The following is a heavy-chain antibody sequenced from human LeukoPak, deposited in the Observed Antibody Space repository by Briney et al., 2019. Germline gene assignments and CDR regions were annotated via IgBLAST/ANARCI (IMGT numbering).Heavy chain of an antibody. CDR1: GYTFTGYY. Sequence: GASVKVSCKASGYTFTGYYMHWVRQAPGQGLEWMGIINPSGGSTSYAQKFQGRVTMTRDMSTSTVYMELSSLRSEDTAVYYCARDLAHSDYYDSSGSPDYWGQGTLVTVSS. D-gene: IGHD3-22*01. J-gene: IGHJ4*02. V-gene: IGHV1-46*01. CDR2: INPSGGST. CDR3: ARDLAHSDYYDSSGSPDY.